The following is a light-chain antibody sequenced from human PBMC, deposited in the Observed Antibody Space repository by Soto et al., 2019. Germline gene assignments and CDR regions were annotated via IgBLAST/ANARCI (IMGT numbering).Light chain of an antibody. J-gene: IGKJ1*01. V-gene: IGKV1-12*01. CDR2: AAS. CDR3: QQAHSFPT. Sequence: DIPMTQSPSSVSASVGDRVTITCRAGQGISSYLAWYQQKPGEAPKLLIYAASSLQSGVPSGFSGSGSGADFTLTISSLQPEDSATYYCQQAHSFPTFGQGTKVEIK. CDR1: QGISSY.